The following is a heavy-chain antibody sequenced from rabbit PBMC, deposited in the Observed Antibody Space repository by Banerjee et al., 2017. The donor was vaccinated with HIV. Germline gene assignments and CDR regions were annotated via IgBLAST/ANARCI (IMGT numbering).Heavy chain of an antibody. D-gene: IGHD2-1*01. J-gene: IGHJ4*01. CDR3: ARDIGYGNYNL. Sequence: QSLEETGGGLVQPGGSLTLSCKASGFDFSSYYMNWVRQAPGKGLEWIGRIYAGKGSSDYANWVNGRFTISSDSAQNTVDLQMNSLTAADTATYFCARDIGYGNYNLWGPGTLVTVS. CDR2: IYAGKGSS. V-gene: IGHV1S7*01. CDR1: GFDFSSYY.